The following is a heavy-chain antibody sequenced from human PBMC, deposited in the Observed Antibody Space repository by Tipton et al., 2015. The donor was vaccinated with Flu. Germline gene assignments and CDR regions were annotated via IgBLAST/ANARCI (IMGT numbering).Heavy chain of an antibody. D-gene: IGHD3-22*01. CDR3: ARGDSSGSLLGP. J-gene: IGHJ5*02. V-gene: IGHV3-64*01. Sequence: GSLRLSCAASGFTFSSYAMHWVRQAPGMGLEFVSAISSNGDNTYYANSVKGRFTISRDNSKNTLYLQMGSLRTEDMAVYYCARGDSSGSLLGPWGQGTLVTVSS. CDR2: ISSNGDNT. CDR1: GFTFSSYA.